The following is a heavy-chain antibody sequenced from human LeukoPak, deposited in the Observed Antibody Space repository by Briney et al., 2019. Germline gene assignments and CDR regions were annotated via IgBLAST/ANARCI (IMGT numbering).Heavy chain of an antibody. Sequence: PSETLSLTCTVSGGSISSYYWSWIRQPPGKGLEWIGYIYYSGSTNYNPSLKSRVTISVDTSKNQFSLKLSSVTAADTAVYYCAGAPLRQLVRIDYWGQGTLVTVSS. V-gene: IGHV4-59*01. D-gene: IGHD6-13*01. CDR1: GGSISSYY. J-gene: IGHJ4*02. CDR2: IYYSGST. CDR3: AGAPLRQLVRIDY.